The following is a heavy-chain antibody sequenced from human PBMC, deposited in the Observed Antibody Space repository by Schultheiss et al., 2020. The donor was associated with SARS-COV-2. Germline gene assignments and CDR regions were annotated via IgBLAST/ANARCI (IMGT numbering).Heavy chain of an antibody. D-gene: IGHD2-15*01. CDR3: ARGISCSGGSCYLPFFDY. CDR2: IYYSGST. CDR1: GGSISHYY. J-gene: IGHJ4*02. Sequence: SQTLSLTCTVSGGSISHYYWSWVRLSPGKGLEWIGYIYYSGSTNYNPSLKSRVTISVDTSKNQFSLKLSSVTAADTAVYYCARGISCSGGSCYLPFFDYWGQGTLVTVSS. V-gene: IGHV4-59*01.